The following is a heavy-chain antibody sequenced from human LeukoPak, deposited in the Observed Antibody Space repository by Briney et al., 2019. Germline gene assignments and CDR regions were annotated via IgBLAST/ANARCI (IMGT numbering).Heavy chain of an antibody. Sequence: GSLRLSCAASGFTFSSYWMHWVRQAPGKGLVWVSRINSDGSSTSYADSVKGRFTISRDNAKDTLYLQMNSLRAEDTAVYYCAREWPGYSYGYWGQGTLVTVSS. D-gene: IGHD5-18*01. CDR1: GFTFSSYW. J-gene: IGHJ4*02. V-gene: IGHV3-74*01. CDR2: INSDGSST. CDR3: AREWPGYSYGY.